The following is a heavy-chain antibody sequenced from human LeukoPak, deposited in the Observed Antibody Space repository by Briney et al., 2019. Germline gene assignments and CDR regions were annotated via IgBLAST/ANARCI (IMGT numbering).Heavy chain of an antibody. J-gene: IGHJ4*02. CDR3: AKGGKWDVTPFDY. CDR2: ISGSGGST. Sequence: GGSLRLSCAASGFTFSSYAMSWVRQAPGKGLEWVSAISGSGGSTYYADSVKGRFTISRDNSKNTLYLQINSLRAEDTAVYYCAKGGKWDVTPFDYWGQGTLVTVSS. V-gene: IGHV3-23*01. D-gene: IGHD1-26*01. CDR1: GFTFSSYA.